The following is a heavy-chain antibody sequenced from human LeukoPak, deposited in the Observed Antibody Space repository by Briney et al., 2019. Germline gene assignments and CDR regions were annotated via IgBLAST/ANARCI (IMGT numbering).Heavy chain of an antibody. J-gene: IGHJ4*02. CDR3: ARDLYSSADY. D-gene: IGHD6-25*01. CDR1: GFSFSNYS. V-gene: IGHV3-7*05. CDR2: IKQDGSAK. Sequence: PGGSLRLSCAASGFSFSNYSMNWVRQAPGQGLEWVANIKQDGSAKYYVDSVKGRFTISRDNAKNSLYLQMNSLGAEDTAVYYCARDLYSSADYWGQGTPVTVSS.